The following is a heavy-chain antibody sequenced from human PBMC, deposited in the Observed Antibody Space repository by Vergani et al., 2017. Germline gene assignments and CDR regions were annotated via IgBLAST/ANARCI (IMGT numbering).Heavy chain of an antibody. CDR2: INHSGST. Sequence: QVQLQESGPGLVKPSQTLSLTCTVSGGSISSGGYYWSWIRQPPGKGLEWIGEINHSGSTNYNPSLKSRVTISVDTSKNQFSLKLSSVTAADTAVYYCARGGAPYRDFDYWGQGTLVTVSS. CDR3: ARGGAPYRDFDY. V-gene: IGHV4-31*03. CDR1: GGSISSGGYY. D-gene: IGHD1-26*01. J-gene: IGHJ4*02.